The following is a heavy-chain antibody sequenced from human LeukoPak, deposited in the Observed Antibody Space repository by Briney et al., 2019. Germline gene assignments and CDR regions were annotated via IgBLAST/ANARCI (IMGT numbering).Heavy chain of an antibody. CDR2: ISGSDGRT. J-gene: IGHJ3*02. D-gene: IGHD3-22*01. V-gene: IGHV3-23*01. CDR3: AKVLSYYYDSSGYYPTFDAFDI. CDR1: GFTFSSYA. Sequence: GGSLRLSCAASGFTFSSYAMNWVRQAPGKGLEWLSAISGSDGRTYYAASVKGRFTISRDNSKNMLYLQMNSLRAEDTAVYYCAKVLSYYYDSSGYYPTFDAFDIWGQGTMVTVSS.